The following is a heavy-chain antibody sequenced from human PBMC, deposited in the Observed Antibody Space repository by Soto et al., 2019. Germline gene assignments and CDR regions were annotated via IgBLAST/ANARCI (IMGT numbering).Heavy chain of an antibody. V-gene: IGHV3-66*01. CDR1: GFTITSNY. D-gene: IGHD1-1*01. Sequence: EVQLVESGGGLVQPGGSLRLSCAASGFTITSNYMSWVRQAPGKGLEWVSVIYSDYSTYYADSVKCRFTISRDNSKNTLYLQMNSLRVEDTAFYYCARDGWELDIWGQGTLVTVSS. CDR3: ARDGWELDI. CDR2: IYSDYST. J-gene: IGHJ4*02.